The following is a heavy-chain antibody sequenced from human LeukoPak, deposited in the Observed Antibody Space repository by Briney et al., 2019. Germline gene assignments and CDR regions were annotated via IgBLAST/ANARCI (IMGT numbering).Heavy chain of an antibody. Sequence: GGSLRLSCAASGFTFSSHWMHWVRQGPGKGLVWVSSISSSSSYICYADSVKGRFTISRDNAKNSLYLQMNGLRAEDTAVYYCASLSDYYGSGSTDYWGQGTLVTVSS. J-gene: IGHJ4*02. CDR3: ASLSDYYGSGSTDY. V-gene: IGHV3-21*01. CDR1: GFTFSSHW. CDR2: ISSSSSYI. D-gene: IGHD3-10*01.